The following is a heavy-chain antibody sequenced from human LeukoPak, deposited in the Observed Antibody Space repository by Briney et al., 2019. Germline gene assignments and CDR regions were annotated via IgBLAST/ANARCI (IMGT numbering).Heavy chain of an antibody. CDR1: GGSFSGYY. J-gene: IGHJ4*02. Sequence: SETLSLTCAVYGGSFSGYYWSWIRQPPGKGLEWIGEINHSGSTNYNPSLKSRVTISVDTSKNQFSLKLSSVTAADTAVYYCARGRVGIIAARPYLDYWGQGTLVTVSS. D-gene: IGHD6-6*01. V-gene: IGHV4-34*01. CDR3: ARGRVGIIAARPYLDY. CDR2: INHSGST.